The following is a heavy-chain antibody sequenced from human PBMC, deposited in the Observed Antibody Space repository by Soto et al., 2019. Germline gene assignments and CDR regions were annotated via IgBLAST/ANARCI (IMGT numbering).Heavy chain of an antibody. V-gene: IGHV3-21*01. CDR2: ISSSSSYI. CDR3: ARDRDYYGSGSFRLFDP. D-gene: IGHD3-10*01. CDR1: GFTFSSYS. Sequence: EVQLVESGGGLVKPGGSLRLSCAASGFTFSSYSMNWVRQAPGKGLEWVSSISSSSSYIYYADSVKGRFTISRDNAKNSLYLQMNSLRAEDTAVYYCARDRDYYGSGSFRLFDPWGQGTLVTVSS. J-gene: IGHJ5*02.